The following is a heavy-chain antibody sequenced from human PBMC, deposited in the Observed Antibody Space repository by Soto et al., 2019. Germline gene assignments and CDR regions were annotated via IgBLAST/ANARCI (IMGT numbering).Heavy chain of an antibody. D-gene: IGHD3-22*01. CDR2: SNPYNGHK. CDR3: VRDRLRGYDNSGFYT. V-gene: IGHV1-18*01. Sequence: AASVKVSCKAFGYSFSYYGINWVRQAPGQGLEWMGWSNPYNGHKNYAQKFADRLTMTTDTSTATVSMELRNLKSDDTAVYYCVRDRLRGYDNSGFYTWG. CDR1: GYSFSYYG. J-gene: IGHJ3*02.